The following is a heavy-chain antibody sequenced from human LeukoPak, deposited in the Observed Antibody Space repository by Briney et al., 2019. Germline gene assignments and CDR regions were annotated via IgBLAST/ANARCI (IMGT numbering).Heavy chain of an antibody. V-gene: IGHV4-59*01. Sequence: SETLSLTCTVSGGSISSYYWSWIRQPPGKGLEWIGYIYYSGSTNYNPSLKSRVTISVDTSKNQFSLKLSSVTAADTAVYYCARVTWGSRSFDYWGQGTLVTVSS. CDR1: GGSISSYY. J-gene: IGHJ4*02. D-gene: IGHD3-16*01. CDR3: ARVTWGSRSFDY. CDR2: IYYSGST.